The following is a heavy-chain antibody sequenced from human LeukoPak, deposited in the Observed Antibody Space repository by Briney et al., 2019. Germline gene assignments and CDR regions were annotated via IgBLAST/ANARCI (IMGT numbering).Heavy chain of an antibody. CDR2: IYYSGST. Sequence: KPSETLSLTCTVSGASISSFYWTWIRQPPGKGLEWIGNIYYSGSTNYNPSLKSRVTISIDTSKNHFSLKLSSVTAADTAVYYCARDRGYGSGTHPEYYFDYWGQGTLVTVSS. J-gene: IGHJ4*02. CDR3: ARDRGYGSGTHPEYYFDY. D-gene: IGHD3-10*01. CDR1: GASISSFY. V-gene: IGHV4-59*01.